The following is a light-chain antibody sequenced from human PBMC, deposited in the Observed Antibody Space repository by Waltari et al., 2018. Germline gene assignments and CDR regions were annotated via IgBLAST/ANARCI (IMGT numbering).Light chain of an antibody. CDR3: QQYSSTPST. V-gene: IGKV4-1*01. J-gene: IGKJ4*01. Sequence: DIVMTQYPDSLTVSLGWRATINCKSSQSVLYRSQNKNHLAWYQQKQGQPPKMLIFWASTRESGVPDRFSGSGYGTDFTLTICSLQAEDVAVDYCQQYSSTPSTFGGGTKVEIK. CDR2: WAS. CDR1: QSVLYRSQNKNH.